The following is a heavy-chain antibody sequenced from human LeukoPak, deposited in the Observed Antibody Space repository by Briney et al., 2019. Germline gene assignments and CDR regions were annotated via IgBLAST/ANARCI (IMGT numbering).Heavy chain of an antibody. CDR2: ISGSAGST. CDR3: AKARGYCSGASCYSDFDS. D-gene: IGHD2-15*01. Sequence: GGSLRLSCAASGFTFSSYAISWVRQAPGKGLEWVSTISGSAGSTYYADSVKGRFTISRDNSKNTLCLQMITLRAEDTAVYYCAKARGYCSGASCYSDFDSWGQGTLVTVSS. CDR1: GFTFSSYA. V-gene: IGHV3-23*01. J-gene: IGHJ4*02.